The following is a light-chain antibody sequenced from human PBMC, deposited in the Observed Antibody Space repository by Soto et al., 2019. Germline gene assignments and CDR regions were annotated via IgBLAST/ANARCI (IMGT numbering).Light chain of an antibody. J-gene: IGLJ2*01. CDR1: SSDVGTYNL. CDR2: EGS. V-gene: IGLV2-23*01. CDR3: SSYAGSSTSDVV. Sequence: QSALTQPASVSGSPRQSITISCTGTSSDVGTYNLVSWYQQHPGKAPKLMIYEGSKRPSGVSDRFSGSKSGNTASLTISGLQAEDEADYYCSSYAGSSTSDVVFGGGTKLTVL.